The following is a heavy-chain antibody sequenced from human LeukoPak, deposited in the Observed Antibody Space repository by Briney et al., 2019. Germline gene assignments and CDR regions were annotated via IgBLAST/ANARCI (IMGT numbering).Heavy chain of an antibody. D-gene: IGHD6-13*01. CDR3: ARAGIAAAGTIRGVKYFQH. CDR2: FHCSGKN. J-gene: IGHJ1*01. Sequence: SETLSLTCTVSGGSMSSSGYCWGWVRQPPGKGLEWIGNFHCSGKNYYNSSLKSRVTISVDTSKNQFSLKLSSVTAADTAVYYCARAGIAAAGTIRGVKYFQHWGQGTLVTVSS. V-gene: IGHV4-39*07. CDR1: GGSMSSSGYC.